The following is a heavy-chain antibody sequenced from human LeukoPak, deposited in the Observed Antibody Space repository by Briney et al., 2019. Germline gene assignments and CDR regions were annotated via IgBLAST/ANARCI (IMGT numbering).Heavy chain of an antibody. D-gene: IGHD6-13*01. V-gene: IGHV1-2*04. CDR1: GYTFTGYY. CDR3: ARSSIGYSSSWPIDY. CDR2: INPNSGGT. J-gene: IGHJ4*02. Sequence: ASVKVSCKASGYTFTGYYMHWVRQAPGQGLEWMGWINPNSGGTNYAQKFQGWVTMTRDTSISTAYMELSRLRSDDTAVYYCARSSIGYSSSWPIDYWGQGTLVTVSS.